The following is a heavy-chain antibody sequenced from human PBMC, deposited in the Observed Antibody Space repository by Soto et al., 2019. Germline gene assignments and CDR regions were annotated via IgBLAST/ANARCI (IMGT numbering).Heavy chain of an antibody. J-gene: IGHJ6*03. D-gene: IGHD3-3*01. CDR2: IYYSGST. CDR1: GGSISSYY. V-gene: IGHV4-59*01. Sequence: SETLSLTCTVSGGSISSYYWSWIRQPPGKGLEWIGYIYYSGSTNYNPSLKSRVTISVDTSKNQFSLKLSSVTAAGTAVYYCARVMRYDFWSGYYKGSYYYYYMDVWGKGTTVTVSS. CDR3: ARVMRYDFWSGYYKGSYYYYYMDV.